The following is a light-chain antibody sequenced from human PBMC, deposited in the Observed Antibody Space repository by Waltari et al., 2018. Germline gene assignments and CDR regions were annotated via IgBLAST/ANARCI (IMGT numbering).Light chain of an antibody. CDR2: TNN. J-gene: IGLJ3*02. CDR3: AAWDDSLNGRV. V-gene: IGLV1-44*01. CDR1: SSNIGSNT. Sequence: QSVLTQPPPASGTPGQGVTISCSGSSSNIGSNTVSWYQQLPGTAPKLLIYTNNRRPSGVPDRFSGSKSGTSASLAISGLQSEDEADYYCAAWDDSLNGRVFGGGTKVTVL.